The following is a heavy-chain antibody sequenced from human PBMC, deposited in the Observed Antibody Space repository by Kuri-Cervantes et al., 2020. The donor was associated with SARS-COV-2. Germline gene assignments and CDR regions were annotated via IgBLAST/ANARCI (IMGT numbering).Heavy chain of an antibody. Sequence: GESLKISCAASGFTFSSYAMHWVRQAPGKGLEWVAVISYDGSNKYYADSVKGRFTISRDNSKNTLYLQMNSLRAEDTAVYYCARGQENSGSFRSMGIGAFDIWGQGTMVTDSS. D-gene: IGHD1-26*01. J-gene: IGHJ3*02. CDR3: ARGQENSGSFRSMGIGAFDI. V-gene: IGHV3-30-3*01. CDR1: GFTFSSYA. CDR2: ISYDGSNK.